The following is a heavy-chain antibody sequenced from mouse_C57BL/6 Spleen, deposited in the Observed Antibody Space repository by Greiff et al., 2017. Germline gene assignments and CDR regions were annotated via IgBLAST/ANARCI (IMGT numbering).Heavy chain of an antibody. CDR2: INPNNGGT. CDR1: GYTFTDYY. Sequence: VQLQQSGPELVKPGASVKISCKASGYTFTDYYMNWVKQSHGKSLEWIGDINPNNGGTSYNQKFKGKATLTVDKSSSTAYMELRSLTSEDSAVYYCARREYYGSSSWYFDVWGTGTTVTVSS. D-gene: IGHD1-1*01. J-gene: IGHJ1*03. V-gene: IGHV1-26*01. CDR3: ARREYYGSSSWYFDV.